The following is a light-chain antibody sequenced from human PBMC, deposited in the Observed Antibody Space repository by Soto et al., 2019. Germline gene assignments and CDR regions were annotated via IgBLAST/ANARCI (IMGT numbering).Light chain of an antibody. Sequence: IVVTHSPAPLSVSPGDRASFSCRSSQIFSINLACYQQKPGHHPRLLIYDASTTATAIPARFSGSGSGTDFTPPTSSLQPADYAAYYCQQRSNCPPITFGQGTRLEIK. J-gene: IGKJ5*01. V-gene: IGKV3-11*01. CDR2: DAS. CDR3: QQRSNCPPIT. CDR1: QIFSIN.